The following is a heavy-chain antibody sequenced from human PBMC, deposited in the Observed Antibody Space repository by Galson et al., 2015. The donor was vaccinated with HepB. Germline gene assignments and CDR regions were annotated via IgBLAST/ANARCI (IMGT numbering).Heavy chain of an antibody. D-gene: IGHD4-17*01. V-gene: IGHV3-30*04. J-gene: IGHJ4*02. CDR2: ISYDGSNK. Sequence: SLRLSCAASGFTFSSYAMHWVRQAPGKGLEWVAVISYDGSNKYYADSVKGRFTISRDNSKNTLYLQMNSLRAKDTAVYYCARGDYGDYLDANIDYWGQGTLVTVSS. CDR1: GFTFSSYA. CDR3: ARGDYGDYLDANIDY.